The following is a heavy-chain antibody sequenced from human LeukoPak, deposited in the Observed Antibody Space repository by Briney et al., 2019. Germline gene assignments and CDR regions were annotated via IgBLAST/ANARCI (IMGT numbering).Heavy chain of an antibody. CDR3: ARGLGMRNRAVAGPAGY. V-gene: IGHV1-2*04. CDR2: INPNSGGT. D-gene: IGHD6-19*01. Sequence: ASVKVSCKASGYTFTGYYMHWVRRAPGQGLEWMGWINPNSGGTNYAQKFQGWVTMTRDTSISTAYMELSRLRSDDTAVYYCARGLGMRNRAVAGPAGYWGQGTLVTVSS. CDR1: GYTFTGYY. J-gene: IGHJ4*02.